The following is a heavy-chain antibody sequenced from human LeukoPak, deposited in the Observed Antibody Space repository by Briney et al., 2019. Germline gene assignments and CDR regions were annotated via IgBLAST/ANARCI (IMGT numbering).Heavy chain of an antibody. J-gene: IGHJ6*04. V-gene: IGHV3-21*01. CDR1: GFTFSSYS. CDR3: ARDALRYFDWLLADPHYYYGMDV. D-gene: IGHD3-9*01. CDR2: ISSSSSYI. Sequence: PGGSLRLSCAASGFTFSSYSMNWVRQAPGKGLEWVSSISSSSSYIYYADSVKGRFTISRDNAKNSLYLQMNSLRAEDTAVYYCARDALRYFDWLLADPHYYYGMDVWGKETTVTVSS.